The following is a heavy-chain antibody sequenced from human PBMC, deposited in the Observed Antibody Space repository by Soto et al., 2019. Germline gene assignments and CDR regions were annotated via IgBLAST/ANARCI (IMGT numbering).Heavy chain of an antibody. CDR1: GFSFRDYA. Sequence: QEQVVESGGGVVQPGTSLRLSCAASGFSFRDYAMYWVRQAPGKGLEWVALIAFDSTQIYYGDSMKGRFTISRDNSKDTVFLQINSVGPEDTAVYCCAKEWGGHVDYHYGMNVWGPGTTVTVSS. CDR3: AKEWGGHVDYHYGMNV. V-gene: IGHV3-30*18. D-gene: IGHD3-16*01. CDR2: IAFDSTQI. J-gene: IGHJ6*02.